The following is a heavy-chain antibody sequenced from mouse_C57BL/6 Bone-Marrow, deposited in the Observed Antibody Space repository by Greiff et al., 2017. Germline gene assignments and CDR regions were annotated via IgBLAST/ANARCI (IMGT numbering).Heavy chain of an antibody. CDR2: IYPSDSET. J-gene: IGHJ4*01. Sequence: QVQLQQPGAELVRPGSSVKLSCKASGYTFTSYWMDWVKQRPGQGLEWIGNIYPSDSETHYTQQFKDKATLTVDKSSSTAYMQLSSLTSDDSAVYYCARRDLLRRDYYAMDYWGQGTSVTVSS. V-gene: IGHV1-61*01. CDR3: ARRDLLRRDYYAMDY. D-gene: IGHD1-1*01. CDR1: GYTFTSYW.